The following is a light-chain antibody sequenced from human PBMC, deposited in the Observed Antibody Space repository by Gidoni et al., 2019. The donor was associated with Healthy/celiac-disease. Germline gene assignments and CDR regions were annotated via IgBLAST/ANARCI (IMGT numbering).Light chain of an antibody. V-gene: IGKV1-39*01. CDR2: AAS. J-gene: IGKJ1*01. CDR1: QSISSY. Sequence: DIQMTQSPSSLSASVGDRVTITCRASQSISSYLNWYQQKPGKAPKLLIYAASSLQSGVPSRFSGSGSGTDFTLTISSLQPEDFATYYCQQSYNTRTFXQXTKVEIK. CDR3: QQSYNTRT.